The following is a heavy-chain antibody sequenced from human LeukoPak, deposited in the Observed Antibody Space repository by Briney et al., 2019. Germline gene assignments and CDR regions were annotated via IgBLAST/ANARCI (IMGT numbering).Heavy chain of an antibody. Sequence: GGSLRLACAASGLTFSSYGTSWVRQAPGKGLEWVSTITGTGGTTYFADSVKGRFTISRDNSKNTLYLQMDGLRAEDTAIYYCAPDLRGSAWSLDDWGQGTLVTVSS. CDR2: ITGTGGTT. CDR1: GLTFSSYG. D-gene: IGHD6-13*01. V-gene: IGHV3-23*01. CDR3: APDLRGSAWSLDD. J-gene: IGHJ4*02.